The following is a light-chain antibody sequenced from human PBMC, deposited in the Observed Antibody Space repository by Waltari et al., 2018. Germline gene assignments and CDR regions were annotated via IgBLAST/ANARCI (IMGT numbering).Light chain of an antibody. CDR2: RDF. CDR3: QTWDRRTVV. Sequence: YELTQPPSVSVSSGQTATISCSGDKLGDKNVYWYHQKPGQSPVLVIYRDFKRPSGIPERFSASNSGSTATLTISGTRPMEEAEYFCQTWDRRTVVFGGGTRLTVL. J-gene: IGLJ2*01. CDR1: KLGDKN. V-gene: IGLV3-1*01.